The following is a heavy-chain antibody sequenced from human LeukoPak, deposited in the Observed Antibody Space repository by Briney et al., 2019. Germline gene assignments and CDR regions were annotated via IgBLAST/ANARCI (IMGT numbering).Heavy chain of an antibody. Sequence: PSETLSLTCTVSGGSISSYYLSWIRQPPGKGLEWIVYFYYSGGTNYNPSLKSRVTMSVDTSRNQFSLKVTSATAADTAVYYCARQPNKNFFDYWGPGTPVTVSS. V-gene: IGHV4-59*08. CDR1: GGSISSYY. CDR3: ARQPNKNFFDY. J-gene: IGHJ4*02. CDR2: FYYSGGT.